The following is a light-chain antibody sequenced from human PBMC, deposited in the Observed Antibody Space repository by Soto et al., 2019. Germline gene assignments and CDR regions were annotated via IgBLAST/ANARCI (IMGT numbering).Light chain of an antibody. CDR2: GAS. Sequence: EIVMTQSPATLSVSPGERATHSCRASQSVSSNLAWYQQKPGQAPRLLIYGASTRATGIPARFSGSGSGTVFTLTISNLQSEDFAVYYCQHYNNWPPWTFGQGTKVEIK. V-gene: IGKV3-15*01. J-gene: IGKJ1*01. CDR1: QSVSSN. CDR3: QHYNNWPPWT.